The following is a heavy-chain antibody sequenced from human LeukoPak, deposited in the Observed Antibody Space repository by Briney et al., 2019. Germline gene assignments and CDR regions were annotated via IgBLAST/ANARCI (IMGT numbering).Heavy chain of an antibody. CDR2: ISSSSSTI. D-gene: IGHD2-2*03. CDR3: ARGGYCSSTSCYQPPYYYMDV. CDR1: GGSISSSSYY. Sequence: ETLSLTCTVSGGSISSSSYYWGWVRQAPGKGLEWVSYISSSSSTIYYADSVKGRFTISRDNAKNSLYLQMNSLRAEDTAVYYCARGGYCSSTSCYQPPYYYMDVWGKGTTVTVSS. J-gene: IGHJ6*03. V-gene: IGHV3-48*01.